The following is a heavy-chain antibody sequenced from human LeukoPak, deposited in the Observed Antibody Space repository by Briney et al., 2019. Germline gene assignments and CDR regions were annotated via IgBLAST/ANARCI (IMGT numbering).Heavy chain of an antibody. Sequence: GTSLRLSCAASGFTFSSYSMNWVRQAPGKGLEWVSSISSSSSYIYYADSVKGRFTISRDNAKNSLYLQMNSLRAEDTAVYYCAREGKNTAGYSSSWFYPWGQGTLVTVSS. D-gene: IGHD6-13*01. CDR2: ISSSSSYI. J-gene: IGHJ5*02. V-gene: IGHV3-21*01. CDR3: AREGKNTAGYSSSWFYP. CDR1: GFTFSSYS.